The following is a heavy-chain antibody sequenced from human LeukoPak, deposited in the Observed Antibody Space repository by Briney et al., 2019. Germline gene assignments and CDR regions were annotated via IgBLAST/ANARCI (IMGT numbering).Heavy chain of an antibody. CDR1: GGTFSIYA. D-gene: IGHD3-22*01. CDR2: IIPILVIA. CDR3: ARDRLEDDSSGYPFDY. J-gene: IGHJ4*02. V-gene: IGHV1-69*04. Sequence: SVKVSCKASGGTFSIYAISWVRQAPGQGLEWMGRIIPILVIANYAQKFQGRVTITADKSTNTAYMDLSSLRSEDTAVYYCARDRLEDDSSGYPFDYWGLGTLVTVSS.